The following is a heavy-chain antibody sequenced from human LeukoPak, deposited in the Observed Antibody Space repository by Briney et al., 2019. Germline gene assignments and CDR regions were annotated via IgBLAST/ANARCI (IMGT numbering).Heavy chain of an antibody. Sequence: ASVKVSCKASGYTFTGYYMHWVPQAPGQRLEWMGWINPNSVGTNYAQKFQGRVTMTRDTSISTAYMELSRLRSDDTAVYYCARIGIAAAPRDLRYWGQGTLVTVSS. D-gene: IGHD6-13*01. CDR2: INPNSVGT. CDR1: GYTFTGYY. CDR3: ARIGIAAAPRDLRY. J-gene: IGHJ4*02. V-gene: IGHV1-2*02.